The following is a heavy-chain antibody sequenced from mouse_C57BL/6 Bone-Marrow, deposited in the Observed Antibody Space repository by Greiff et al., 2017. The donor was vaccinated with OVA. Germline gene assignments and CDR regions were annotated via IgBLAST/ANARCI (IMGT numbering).Heavy chain of an antibody. Sequence: VQLQQSGPVLVKPGASVKMSCKASGYTFTDYYMNWVKQSHGKSLEWIGVINPYNGGTSYNQKFKGKATLTVDKSSSTAYMELNSLTSEDSAVYYCARASTVVATRYFDYWGQGTTLTVSS. CDR3: ARASTVVATRYFDY. J-gene: IGHJ2*01. CDR2: INPYNGGT. D-gene: IGHD1-1*01. CDR1: GYTFTDYY. V-gene: IGHV1-19*01.